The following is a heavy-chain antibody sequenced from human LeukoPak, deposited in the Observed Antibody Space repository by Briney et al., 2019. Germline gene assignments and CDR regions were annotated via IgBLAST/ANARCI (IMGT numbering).Heavy chain of an antibody. Sequence: GGSLRLSCAASGFTFSSYSMNWVRQAPGKGLEWVSSISSSSSYIYYADSVKGRFTISRDNAKNSLYPQMNSLRAEDTAVYYCARGQPHDYGDYGANFDYWGQGTLVTVSS. CDR2: ISSSSSYI. CDR1: GFTFSSYS. CDR3: ARGQPHDYGDYGANFDY. V-gene: IGHV3-21*01. J-gene: IGHJ4*02. D-gene: IGHD4-17*01.